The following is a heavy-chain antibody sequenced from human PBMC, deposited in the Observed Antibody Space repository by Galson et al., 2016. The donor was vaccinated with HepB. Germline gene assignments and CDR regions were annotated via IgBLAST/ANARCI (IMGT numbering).Heavy chain of an antibody. D-gene: IGHD6-13*01. CDR1: GFTFSNYA. Sequence: SLRLSCAASGFTFSNYAMSWVRQAPGKGLEWVSAISGSGDTTYYADSVKGRFSISRDNSKNTLYLQMSSLTAEDTAVYYCAKWSDAAATYWGQGALVTVSS. CDR3: AKWSDAAATY. CDR2: ISGSGDTT. V-gene: IGHV3-23*01. J-gene: IGHJ4*02.